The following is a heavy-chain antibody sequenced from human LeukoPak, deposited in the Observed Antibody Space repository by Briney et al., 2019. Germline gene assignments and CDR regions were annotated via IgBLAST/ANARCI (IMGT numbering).Heavy chain of an antibody. CDR2: ISAHNGNT. J-gene: IGHJ4*02. D-gene: IGHD3-10*01. V-gene: IGHV1-18*04. CDR3: ARVDMVRGVIPYYFDY. Sequence: ASVKVSCKASGYTFTGYYMHWVRQAPGQGLEWMGWISAHNGNTNYAQKLQGRVTMTTDTSTSTAYMELRSLRSDDTAVYYCARVDMVRGVIPYYFDYWGQGTLVTVSS. CDR1: GYTFTGYY.